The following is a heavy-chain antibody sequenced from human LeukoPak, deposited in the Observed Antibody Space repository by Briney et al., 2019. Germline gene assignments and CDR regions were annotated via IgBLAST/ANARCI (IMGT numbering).Heavy chain of an antibody. CDR1: VDTFTSDG. J-gene: IGHJ4*02. Sequence: ASVKVSCTASVDTFTSDGTSGVRQAPGQGLEWMGGISTYNSNTNYEQKIKGRVTMTTHTSKSTAYMKLRSLRSDDTAVYYCARDPNYDSSGYYYWGQGTLVTVSS. CDR3: ARDPNYDSSGYYY. CDR2: ISTYNSNT. V-gene: IGHV1-18*01. D-gene: IGHD3-22*01.